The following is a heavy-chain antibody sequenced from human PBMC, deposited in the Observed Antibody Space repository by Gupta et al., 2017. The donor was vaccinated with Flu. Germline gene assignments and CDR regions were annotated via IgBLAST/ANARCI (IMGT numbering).Heavy chain of an antibody. J-gene: IGHJ4*02. Sequence: MTWIRQAPGKGLEWVGRIKSTVDGGTIDYAAPVKGRFTISRDDSKKTLFLEMSSLKSEDTAVYYCATANRAHWGQGALVTVSS. CDR3: ATANRAH. CDR2: IKSTVDGGTI. V-gene: IGHV3-15*01.